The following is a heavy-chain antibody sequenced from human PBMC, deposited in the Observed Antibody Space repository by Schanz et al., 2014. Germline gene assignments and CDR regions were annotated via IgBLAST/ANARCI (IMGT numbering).Heavy chain of an antibody. J-gene: IGHJ3*02. Sequence: EAHLVESGGGLVQPGGSLRLSCAASGFTFSSYALHWVRQAPGKGLEWVSVIGVDGTTTYYADSVKGRFTISRDNSKNTLYLQMNSLKIEDTAVYYCAKGRFGELSAFDIWGQGTMVTVSS. V-gene: IGHV3-23*04. D-gene: IGHD3-10*01. CDR3: AKGRFGELSAFDI. CDR2: IGVDGTTT. CDR1: GFTFSSYA.